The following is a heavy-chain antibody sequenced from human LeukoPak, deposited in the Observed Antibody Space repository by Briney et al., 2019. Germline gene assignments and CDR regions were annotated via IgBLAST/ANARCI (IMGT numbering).Heavy chain of an antibody. CDR3: ARDLVVVAATSPFDP. Sequence: ASVKVSCKASGYTFTSYGISWVRQAPGQGLEWMGWISAYNGNTNYAQKLQGRVTMTTDISTSTAYMELRSLRSDDTAVYYCARDLVVVAATSPFDPWGQGTLVTVSS. CDR2: ISAYNGNT. CDR1: GYTFTSYG. V-gene: IGHV1-18*04. J-gene: IGHJ5*02. D-gene: IGHD2-15*01.